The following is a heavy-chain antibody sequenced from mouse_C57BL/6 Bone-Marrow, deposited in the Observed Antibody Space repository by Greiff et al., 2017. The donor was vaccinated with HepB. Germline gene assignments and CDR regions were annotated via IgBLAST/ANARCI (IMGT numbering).Heavy chain of an antibody. D-gene: IGHD2-5*01. CDR2: INPGSGGT. CDR1: GYAFTNYL. CDR3: ARSRYYSNFAY. Sequence: QVQLKQSGAELVRPGTSVKVSCKASGYAFTNYLIEWVKQRPGQGLEWIGVINPGSGGTNYKEKFKGKATLTADKSSSTAYMQLSSLTSEDSAVYFCARSRYYSNFAYWGQGTLVTVSA. J-gene: IGHJ3*01. V-gene: IGHV1-54*01.